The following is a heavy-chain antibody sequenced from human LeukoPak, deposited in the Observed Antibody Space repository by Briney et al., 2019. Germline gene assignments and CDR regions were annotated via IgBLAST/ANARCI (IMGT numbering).Heavy chain of an antibody. V-gene: IGHV4-61*08. D-gene: IGHD3-9*01. J-gene: IGHJ4*02. Sequence: SETLSLTCTVSGGSVSSGGYYWSWIRQSPGKGLEWIGRIYYSGSTNYNPSLQSRVTISVDTSKNQFSLKLSSVTAADTAVYYCARRPRNDILTGTPFDYWGQGILVTVSS. CDR2: IYYSGST. CDR3: ARRPRNDILTGTPFDY. CDR1: GGSVSSGGYY.